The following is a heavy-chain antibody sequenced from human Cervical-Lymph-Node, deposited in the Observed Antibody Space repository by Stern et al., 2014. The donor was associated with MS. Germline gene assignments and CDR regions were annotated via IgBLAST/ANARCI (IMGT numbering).Heavy chain of an antibody. D-gene: IGHD1-26*01. V-gene: IGHV1-58*01. CDR2: IVVGSGNT. Sequence: QLGQSGPEVKKPGTSVKVSCKASGFTFTSSAEQWVRQARGQRLEWIGWIVVGSGNTNYAQKFQERVTITRDMSTSTAYMELSSLRSEDTAVYYCAATSHVGYFDYWGQGTLVTVSS. CDR3: AATSHVGYFDY. J-gene: IGHJ4*02. CDR1: GFTFTSSA.